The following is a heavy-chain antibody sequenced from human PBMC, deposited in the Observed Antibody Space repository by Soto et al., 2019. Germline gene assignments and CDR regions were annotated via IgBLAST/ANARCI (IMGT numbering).Heavy chain of an antibody. V-gene: IGHV1-69*12. J-gene: IGHJ6*02. Sequence: QVQLVQSGAEVKKPGSSMKVSCKASGGIFSDLAFSWVRQAPGQGPEWMGGIMPIFGRPDYAQKVRGRVTIKADEATRKAYGGLRSLTSEDTAVYYCATWLRTGGLGNYYYGMDVWGQGTTVTVSS. CDR1: GGIFSDLA. CDR3: ATWLRTGGLGNYYYGMDV. D-gene: IGHD2-15*01. CDR2: IMPIFGRP.